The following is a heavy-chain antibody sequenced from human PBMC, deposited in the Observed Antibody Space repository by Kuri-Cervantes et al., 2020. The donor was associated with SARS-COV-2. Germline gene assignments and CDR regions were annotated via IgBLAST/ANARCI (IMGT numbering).Heavy chain of an antibody. CDR1: GGPISSYY. CDR3: ARGRDGSGSDYYYYGMDV. Sequence: SDPLSLTCTVSGGPISSYYWSWIRQPPGKGLEGIGDIYYSGSTNHNPSLKSRITMSVDTSKNQFSLKLSSVTAADTAVYYCARGRDGSGSDYYYYGMDVWGQGTTVTVSS. J-gene: IGHJ6*02. D-gene: IGHD3-10*01. CDR2: IYYSGST. V-gene: IGHV4-59*12.